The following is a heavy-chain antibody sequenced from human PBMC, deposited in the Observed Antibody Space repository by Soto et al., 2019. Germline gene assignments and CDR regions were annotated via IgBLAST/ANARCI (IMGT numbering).Heavy chain of an antibody. CDR1: GYSFSSYA. V-gene: IGHV1-18*01. J-gene: IGHJ6*02. Sequence: ASVKVSCKASGYSFSSYAISWVRQAPGQGLEWVGWISAHNGKTNYPQKLQGRVTMTTDTSTSTAYMELRSLRSDDTAVYYCASHYESSGLRGKYGMDVWGQGTTVTVSS. CDR2: ISAHNGKT. D-gene: IGHD3-22*01. CDR3: ASHYESSGLRGKYGMDV.